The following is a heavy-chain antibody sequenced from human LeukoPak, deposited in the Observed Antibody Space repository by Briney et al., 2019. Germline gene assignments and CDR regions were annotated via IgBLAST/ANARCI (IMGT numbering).Heavy chain of an antibody. Sequence: ASVKVSCKASGYIFTSYDINWVRQAAGQGLEWMGWMNPNSGDTGYAQKSQGRVTMTRNTSISTAYMELSSLISEDTAVYYCTGQNKGDFDWLGGAYNWFDPWGQGTLVTVSS. J-gene: IGHJ5*02. V-gene: IGHV1-8*01. CDR1: GYIFTSYD. CDR3: TGQNKGDFDWLGGAYNWFDP. CDR2: MNPNSGDT. D-gene: IGHD3-9*01.